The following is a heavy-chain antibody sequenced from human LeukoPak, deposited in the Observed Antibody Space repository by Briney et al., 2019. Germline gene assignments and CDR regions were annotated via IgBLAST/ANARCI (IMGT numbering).Heavy chain of an antibody. D-gene: IGHD2-8*01. J-gene: IGHJ5*02. CDR1: GGSFSGYY. V-gene: IGHV4-34*01. Sequence: SETLSLTCAVYGGSFSGYYWSWIRQPPGKGLEWIGEINHSGSTNYNPSLTSRVTISVDTSKNQFSLKLSSVTAADTAVYYCARGRGVFRYNWFDPWGQGTLVTVSS. CDR3: ARGRGVFRYNWFDP. CDR2: INHSGST.